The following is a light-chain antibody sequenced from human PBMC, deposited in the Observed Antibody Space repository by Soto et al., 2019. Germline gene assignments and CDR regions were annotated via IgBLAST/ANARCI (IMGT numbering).Light chain of an antibody. CDR1: EIVLHIARQTH. J-gene: IGKJ5*01. CDR3: FQSTHLPPT. Sequence: DVVLTPSPVSLTLTPGHPAALSCMPSEIVLHIARQTHLFSYPQTPGQPPQLLIYEVSNRFSGVPDRFSGSGSGTDFTLTISRVEAEDVGLYYCFQSTHLPPTFGQGTPLEI. CDR2: EVS. V-gene: IGKV2D-29*01.